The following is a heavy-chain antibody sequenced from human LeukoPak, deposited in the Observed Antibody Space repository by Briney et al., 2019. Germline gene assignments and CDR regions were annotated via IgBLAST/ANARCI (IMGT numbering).Heavy chain of an antibody. CDR2: IYHSGSI. Sequence: SETLSLTCAVSGGSISSRNWWSWVRQPPGKGLEWIGEIYHSGSINYNPSLKSRVTISVDKSKNQLSLRLTSVTTADTAVYYCARDNGAIRAYYYHGMDVWGQGTTVTVSS. D-gene: IGHD2-8*01. V-gene: IGHV4-4*02. J-gene: IGHJ6*02. CDR1: GGSISSRNW. CDR3: ARDNGAIRAYYYHGMDV.